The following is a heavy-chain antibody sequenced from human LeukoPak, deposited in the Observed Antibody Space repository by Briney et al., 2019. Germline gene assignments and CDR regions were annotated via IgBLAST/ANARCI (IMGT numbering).Heavy chain of an antibody. Sequence: GGSLRLSCAASGFTFSSYWMSWVRHAPGKGLEWVANIKLDGSETNYGDSVKGRFTISRDNAENSLFLQMNSLRAEDTAVYYCARLIVVVPAAAFDYWGQGTLVTVSS. CDR2: IKLDGSET. D-gene: IGHD2-2*01. J-gene: IGHJ4*02. CDR3: ARLIVVVPAAAFDY. V-gene: IGHV3-7*02. CDR1: GFTFSSYW.